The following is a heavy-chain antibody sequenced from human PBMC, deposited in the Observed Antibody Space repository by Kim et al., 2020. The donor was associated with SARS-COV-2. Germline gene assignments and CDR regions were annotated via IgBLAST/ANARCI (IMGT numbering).Heavy chain of an antibody. CDR2: IYHSGST. D-gene: IGHD3-22*01. CDR3: ASETYYYDSSGAFDI. V-gene: IGHV4-4*02. Sequence: SETLSLTCAVSGGSISSSNWWSWVRQPPGKGLEWIGEIYHSGSTNYNPSLKSRVTISVDKSKNQFSLKLSSVTAADTAVYYCASETYYYDSSGAFDIWGQGTMVTVSS. CDR1: GGSISSSNW. J-gene: IGHJ3*02.